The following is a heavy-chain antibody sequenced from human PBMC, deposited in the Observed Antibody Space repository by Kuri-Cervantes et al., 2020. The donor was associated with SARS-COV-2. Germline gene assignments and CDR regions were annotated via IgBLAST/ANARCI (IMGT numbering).Heavy chain of an antibody. Sequence: ASVKVSCKVSGYTLTELSMHWVRQAPGQGLEWMGWINPNSGGTNYAQKFQGRVTMTRDTSISTAYMELSRLRSDDTAVYYCARDGYCSSTSCPWRTFDIWGQGTMVTVSS. J-gene: IGHJ3*02. CDR3: ARDGYCSSTSCPWRTFDI. CDR1: GYTLTELS. D-gene: IGHD2-2*03. CDR2: INPNSGGT. V-gene: IGHV1-2*02.